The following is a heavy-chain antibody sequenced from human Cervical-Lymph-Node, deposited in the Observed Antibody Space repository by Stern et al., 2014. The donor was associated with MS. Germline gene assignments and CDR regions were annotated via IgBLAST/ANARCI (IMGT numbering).Heavy chain of an antibody. D-gene: IGHD4-17*01. J-gene: IGHJ3*02. Sequence: QVQLVQSGAEVRKPGASVTISCKASGYTFTSYAIHWLRQAPGQRLEWMGWITPDNANTRYSQRFQDRVTITRDTSATTAYVELSGLRSEDTAVYYCARSIPGYGEVYHGAFEIWGQGTVVTVSS. CDR1: GYTFTSYA. CDR2: ITPDNANT. CDR3: ARSIPGYGEVYHGAFEI. V-gene: IGHV1-3*01.